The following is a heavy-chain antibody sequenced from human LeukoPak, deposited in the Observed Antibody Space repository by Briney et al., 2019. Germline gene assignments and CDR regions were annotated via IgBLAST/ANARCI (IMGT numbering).Heavy chain of an antibody. CDR2: INPNSGGT. CDR1: GYTFTGYY. Sequence: ASVNVACKASGYTFTGYYMHWVRQAPGQGLEWMGWINPNSGGTNYAQKLKGRVTMTRDTSISTAYMELSRLRSDDTAVYYCARGDVDTAMNFDYWGQGTVVTVSS. CDR3: ARGDVDTAMNFDY. V-gene: IGHV1-2*02. D-gene: IGHD5-18*01. J-gene: IGHJ4*02.